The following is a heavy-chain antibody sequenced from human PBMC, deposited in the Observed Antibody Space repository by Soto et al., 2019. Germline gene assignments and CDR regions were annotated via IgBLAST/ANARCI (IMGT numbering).Heavy chain of an antibody. J-gene: IGHJ4*02. V-gene: IGHV3-7*01. CDR2: IHRDEIEK. D-gene: IGHD1-1*01. CDR1: TFPFSTYC. CDR3: AGGNALDV. Sequence: XECLRLSCAASTFPFSTYCMTWVRQAPGKGLEWVANIHRDEIEKYYMDSVKGRFTISRDNAKNSLYLQMTSLRAEDTDVYYCAGGNALDVWGQGTLVTVSS.